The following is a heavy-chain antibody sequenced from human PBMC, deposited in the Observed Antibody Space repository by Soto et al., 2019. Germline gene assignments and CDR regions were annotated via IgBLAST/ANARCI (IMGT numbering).Heavy chain of an antibody. CDR1: GGSFSGYY. D-gene: IGHD2-21*02. J-gene: IGHJ6*02. CDR3: ARGQRYCGGDCYWRYYYGMDV. Sequence: PSETLSLTCAVYGGSFSGYYWSWIRQPPGKGLEWIGEINHSGSTNYNPSLKSRVTISVGTSKNQFSLKLSSVTAADTAVYYCARGQRYCGGDCYWRYYYGMDVWGQGTTVTVSS. CDR2: INHSGST. V-gene: IGHV4-34*01.